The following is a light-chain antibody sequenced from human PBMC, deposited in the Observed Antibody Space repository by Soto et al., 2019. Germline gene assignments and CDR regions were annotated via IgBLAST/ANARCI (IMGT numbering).Light chain of an antibody. CDR2: SNN. Sequence: QSVLTQPPSASGTPGQRVTISCSGSSSNIGSNTVNWYQQLPGTAPKLLIYSNNQRPSGVPDRFSGSKSGTSASLAISGLQSEDEADYYCAAWXXXXXXYVXGTGTKVT. CDR3: AAWXXXXXXYV. V-gene: IGLV1-44*01. CDR1: SSNIGSNT. J-gene: IGLJ1*01.